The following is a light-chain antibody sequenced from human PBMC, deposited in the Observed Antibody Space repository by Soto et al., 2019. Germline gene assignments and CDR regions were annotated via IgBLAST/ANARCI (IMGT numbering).Light chain of an antibody. CDR1: SSDVGGYEY. J-gene: IGLJ3*02. CDR3: SSYTSSTTVV. CDR2: EVT. V-gene: IGLV2-14*01. Sequence: QSVLTQPASVSGSPGQSITISCTGTSSDVGGYEYVSWYQQHPDKAPKLMIYEVTTRPSGVSNRFSGSRSGNTASLTISGLQPEDEADYYCSSYTSSTTVVFGGGTQLTVL.